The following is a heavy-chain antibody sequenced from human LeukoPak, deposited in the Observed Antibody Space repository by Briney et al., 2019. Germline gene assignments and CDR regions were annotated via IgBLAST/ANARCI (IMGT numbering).Heavy chain of an antibody. CDR1: GGSISSGSYY. CDR3: ASAYDSSGYYPFDY. CDR2: IYYTGST. Sequence: SETLSLTCTVSGGSISSGSYYWGWIRQPPGKGLEWIGSIYYTGSTYYNPSLKSRVTISVDTSKNQFSLKLRSVTAADTAVYYCASAYDSSGYYPFDYWGQGTLVTVSS. V-gene: IGHV4-39*01. D-gene: IGHD3-22*01. J-gene: IGHJ4*02.